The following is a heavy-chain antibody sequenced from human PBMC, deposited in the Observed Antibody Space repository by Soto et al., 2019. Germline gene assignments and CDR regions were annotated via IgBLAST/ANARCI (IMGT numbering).Heavy chain of an antibody. CDR2: ISGSGGST. CDR3: AKIPKYCSGGSCFYYYYGMDV. Sequence: LRLSCAASGFTFSSYAMSWVRQAPGKGLEWVSAISGSGGSTYYADSVKGRFTISRDNSKNTLYLQMNSLRAEDTAVYYCAKIPKYCSGGSCFYYYYGMDVWGQGTTVTVSS. V-gene: IGHV3-23*01. J-gene: IGHJ6*02. D-gene: IGHD2-15*01. CDR1: GFTFSSYA.